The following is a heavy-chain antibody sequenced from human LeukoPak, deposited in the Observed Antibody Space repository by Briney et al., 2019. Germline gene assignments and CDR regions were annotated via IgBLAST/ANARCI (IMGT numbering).Heavy chain of an antibody. Sequence: GASVKVSCKASGYTFTSYGISWVRQAPGQGLEWMGWIGAYNGNTNYAQKLQGRVTMTTDTSTSTAYMELRSLRSDDTAVYYCARATYNWNDVANWFDPWGQGTLVTVSS. CDR3: ARATYNWNDVANWFDP. D-gene: IGHD1-1*01. CDR1: GYTFTSYG. CDR2: IGAYNGNT. V-gene: IGHV1-18*01. J-gene: IGHJ5*02.